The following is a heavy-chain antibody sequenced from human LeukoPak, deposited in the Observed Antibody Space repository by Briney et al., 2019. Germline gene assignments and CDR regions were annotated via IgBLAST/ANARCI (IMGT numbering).Heavy chain of an antibody. CDR1: GGSFSGYY. D-gene: IGHD3-9*01. Sequence: PSETLSLTCAVYGGSFSGYYWSWIRQPPGKGLEWVGEINHSGSTNYNPSLKSRVTISVDTSKNHFSLKLSSVTAADTAVYYCARSDTYYDILTGSYINYFDYWGQGTLVTVSS. V-gene: IGHV4-34*01. CDR2: INHSGST. J-gene: IGHJ4*02. CDR3: ARSDTYYDILTGSYINYFDY.